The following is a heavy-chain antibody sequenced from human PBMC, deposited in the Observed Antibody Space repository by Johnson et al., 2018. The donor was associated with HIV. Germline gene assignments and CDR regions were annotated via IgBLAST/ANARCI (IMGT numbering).Heavy chain of an antibody. Sequence: QVQLVESGGGVVQPGRSLRLSCAASGFTFSYYGMHWVRQAPGKGLEWVAVIWYDGSNKNYPDSVKGRLTISRENAKNSLYLQMNSLRAGDTAVYYCARGSGSSIGARGAFDIWGQGTMVTVSS. V-gene: IGHV3-33*01. CDR1: GFTFSYYG. J-gene: IGHJ3*02. CDR3: ARGSGSSIGARGAFDI. D-gene: IGHD6-6*01. CDR2: IWYDGSNK.